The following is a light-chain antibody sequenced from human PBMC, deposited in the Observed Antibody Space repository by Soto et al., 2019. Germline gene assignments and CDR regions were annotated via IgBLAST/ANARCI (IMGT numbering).Light chain of an antibody. V-gene: IGLV2-23*02. CDR2: EIS. J-gene: IGLJ3*02. CDR3: CSYAGSSTTWV. CDR1: SSDVGSYNL. Sequence: QSALTQPASVSGSPGQSFTISCPGTSSDVGSYNLVSWYQQHPGKAPKLMIYEISKRPSGVSNRFSGSKSGNTASLTISGLQAEDEADYYCCSYAGSSTTWVFGGGTKLTVL.